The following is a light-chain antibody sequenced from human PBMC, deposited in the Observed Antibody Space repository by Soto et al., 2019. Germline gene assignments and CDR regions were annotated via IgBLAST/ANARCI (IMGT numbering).Light chain of an antibody. V-gene: IGKV1-5*01. Sequence: DIQMTQSPSTLSASVGDRVTITCRASQSISSWLAWYQQKPGKAPKLLIYDASSLESGVPSRFGGSGSGTEFTLTISSLQPEDFAIYYCQQYNRYLTFGQGTKVDIK. CDR3: QQYNRYLT. CDR1: QSISSW. J-gene: IGKJ1*01. CDR2: DAS.